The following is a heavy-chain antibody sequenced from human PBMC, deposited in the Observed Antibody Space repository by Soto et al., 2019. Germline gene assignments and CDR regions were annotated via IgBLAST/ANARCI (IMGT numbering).Heavy chain of an antibody. CDR2: IYDSGSS. CDR3: ARRIVGARGWVDP. D-gene: IGHD1-26*01. CDR1: GGSINSGGYY. Sequence: QVQLQESGPGLVKPSQTLSLTCTVSGGSINSGGYYWSWIRQHPGKGLEWIGNIYDSGSSDYNVYLKSRVTISADTSKNQFSLKLSSVTDADTAVYYCARRIVGARGWVDPWGQGTRVTVSS. J-gene: IGHJ5*02. V-gene: IGHV4-31*03.